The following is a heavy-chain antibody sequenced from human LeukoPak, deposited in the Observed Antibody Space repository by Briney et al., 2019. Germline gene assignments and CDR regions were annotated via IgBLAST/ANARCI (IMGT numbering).Heavy chain of an antibody. CDR1: GGSINSTNYY. Sequence: SETLSLTCTVSGGSINSTNYYWAWIRLPPGKGLESIGSIYYSGTTYYNPSLKSRVTISVYTSKNQFSLKLNSVTAADTAFYYCARRMATHMGGAFDIRGQGTMVTLSS. D-gene: IGHD5-24*01. J-gene: IGHJ3*02. CDR3: ARRMATHMGGAFDI. V-gene: IGHV4-39*01. CDR2: IYYSGTT.